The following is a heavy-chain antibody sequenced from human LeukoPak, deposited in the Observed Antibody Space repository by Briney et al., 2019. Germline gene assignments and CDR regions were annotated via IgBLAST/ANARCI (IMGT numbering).Heavy chain of an antibody. D-gene: IGHD2-2*01. CDR1: GYTFTGYY. CDR2: IIPIYGTA. Sequence: GASVKVSCKASGYTFTGYYMHWVRQAPGQGLEWMGGIIPIYGTANYAQKFQGRVTITADESTSTAYMELSSLRSEDTAVYYCARVLRYCSSTSCYPTGGYYYYYGMDVWGQGTTVTVSS. J-gene: IGHJ6*02. V-gene: IGHV1-69*13. CDR3: ARVLRYCSSTSCYPTGGYYYYYGMDV.